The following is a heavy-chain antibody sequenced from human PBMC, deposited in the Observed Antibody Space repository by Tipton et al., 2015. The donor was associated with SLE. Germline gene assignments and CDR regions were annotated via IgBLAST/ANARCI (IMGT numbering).Heavy chain of an antibody. D-gene: IGHD3-9*01. Sequence: TLSLTCAAYGGSFSGYYWSWIRQPPGKGLEWIGEINHSGSTNYNPSLKSRVTISVDTSKNQFSLKLSSVTAADTAVYYCARHFDLREDYFDYWGQGTLVTVSS. J-gene: IGHJ4*02. CDR2: INHSGST. V-gene: IGHV4-34*01. CDR3: ARHFDLREDYFDY. CDR1: GGSFSGYY.